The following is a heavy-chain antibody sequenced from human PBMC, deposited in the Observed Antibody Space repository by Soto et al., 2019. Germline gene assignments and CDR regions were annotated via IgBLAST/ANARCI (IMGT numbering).Heavy chain of an antibody. Sequence: QVQVVQSGDEVKETGASVRVSCKTSGYSFTAYGISWVRQAPGQGLKGMGWISCHNGKTKYAQKVQGRVTMTTDTSTSTAYMEVRSLRSDDTAIYYCARDAPPTELRLLEWHNYDDNGMHGWGPGTTVTVSS. CDR3: ARDAPPTELRLLEWHNYDDNGMHG. V-gene: IGHV1-18*01. CDR1: GYSFTAYG. CDR2: ISCHNGKT. D-gene: IGHD3-3*01. J-gene: IGHJ6*02.